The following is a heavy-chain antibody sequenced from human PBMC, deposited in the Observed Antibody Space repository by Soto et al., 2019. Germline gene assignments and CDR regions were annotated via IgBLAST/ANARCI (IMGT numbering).Heavy chain of an antibody. CDR1: GFTFSNAW. D-gene: IGHD3-10*01. V-gene: IGHV3-15*07. Sequence: GGALRLSCSASGFTFSNAWMNWVRQAPGKGLEWVGRIKSKNDCGTTDYAAPLKGRFTISRDDSKNTLYLQMNNLKTEDTAVYYCTTGKYYRNGGRGTLVTVSP. J-gene: IGHJ4*02. CDR3: TTGKYYRN. CDR2: IKSKNDCGTT.